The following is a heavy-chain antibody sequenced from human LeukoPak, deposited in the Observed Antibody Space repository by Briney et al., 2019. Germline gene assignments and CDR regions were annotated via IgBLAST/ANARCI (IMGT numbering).Heavy chain of an antibody. J-gene: IGHJ3*02. CDR1: GFMFSSNW. Sequence: GGSLRLSCAASGFMFSSNWMTWVRQAPGKGLEWVANIKQDGSEKYYVDSVKGRFTISRDNAKNSLYLQMNSLRAEDTAVYYCARAGLQWFPNGFDIWGQGTMVTVSS. D-gene: IGHD3-22*01. CDR3: ARAGLQWFPNGFDI. V-gene: IGHV3-7*01. CDR2: IKQDGSEK.